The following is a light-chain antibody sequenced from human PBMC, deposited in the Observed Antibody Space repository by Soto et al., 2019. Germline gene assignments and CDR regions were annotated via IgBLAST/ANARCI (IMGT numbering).Light chain of an antibody. CDR3: QQYNNWPRT. CDR1: QSVGSA. CDR2: GAS. J-gene: IGKJ1*01. V-gene: IGKV3-15*01. Sequence: VLTRSPASLSVSPGQTATLSCRASQSVGSAFGWYQQKPGQAPRLLIYGASTRATGIPARFSGSGSGTEFTLTINSLQSEDFAVYYCQQYNNWPRTFGQGTKVDIK.